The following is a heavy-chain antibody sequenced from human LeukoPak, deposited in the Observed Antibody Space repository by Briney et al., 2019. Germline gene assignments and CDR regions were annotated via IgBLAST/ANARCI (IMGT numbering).Heavy chain of an antibody. CDR1: GGSISSYY. CDR2: IYTSGST. CDR3: AGEAYCGGDCYFDY. Sequence: SETLSLTCTVSGGSISSYYWSWIRQPAGKGLEWIGRIYTSGSTNYNPSLKSRVTMSVDTSKNQFSLKPSSVTAADTAVYYCAGEAYCGGDCYFDYWGQGTLVTVSS. J-gene: IGHJ4*02. V-gene: IGHV4-4*07. D-gene: IGHD2-21*02.